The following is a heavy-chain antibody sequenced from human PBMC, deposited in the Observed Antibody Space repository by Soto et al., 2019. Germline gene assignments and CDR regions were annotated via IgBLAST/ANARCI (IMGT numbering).Heavy chain of an antibody. CDR1: GFTFSSFA. V-gene: IGHV3-23*01. D-gene: IGHD3-3*01. Sequence: GESLKISCAASGFTFSSFAMTWVRQAPGKGLEWVSAISGSGGGTYYADSVKGRFTISRDNSKNTLYLQMNSLRADDTAVYYCAKVLSSFYDPMDVWGQGTTVTV. CDR2: ISGSGGGT. CDR3: AKVLSSFYDPMDV. J-gene: IGHJ6*02.